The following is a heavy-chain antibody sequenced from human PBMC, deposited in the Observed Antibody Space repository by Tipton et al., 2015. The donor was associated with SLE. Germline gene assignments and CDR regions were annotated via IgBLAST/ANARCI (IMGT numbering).Heavy chain of an antibody. Sequence: TLSLTCTVSGDSISSGSYYWSWIRQPAGKGLEWIGRIHTVGNTNYNPSLKSRVTVSLDTSKNQFSLKLSSVTAADTAVYYCARQRLRLLSPLDAWGQGTTVTVS. CDR2: IHTVGNT. CDR1: GDSISSGSYY. J-gene: IGHJ6*02. V-gene: IGHV4-61*02. CDR3: ARQRLRLLSPLDA. D-gene: IGHD3-10*01.